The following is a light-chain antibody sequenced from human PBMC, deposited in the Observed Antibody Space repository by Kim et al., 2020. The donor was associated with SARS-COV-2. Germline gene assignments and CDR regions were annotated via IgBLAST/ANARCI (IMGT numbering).Light chain of an antibody. CDR1: KLGDKY. CDR2: QDS. Sequence: SYELTQPPSVSVSPGQTASITCSGDKLGDKYACWYQQKPGQSPVLVIYQDSKRRSGIPERFSGSNSGNTATLTISGTQAMDEADYYCQAWDSSTLVFGGGTQLTVL. CDR3: QAWDSSTLV. J-gene: IGLJ2*01. V-gene: IGLV3-1*01.